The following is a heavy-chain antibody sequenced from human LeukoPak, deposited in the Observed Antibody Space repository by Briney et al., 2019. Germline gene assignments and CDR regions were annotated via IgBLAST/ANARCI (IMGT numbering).Heavy chain of an antibody. J-gene: IGHJ4*02. D-gene: IGHD3-3*01. CDR2: INPNSGGT. Sequence: EASVKVSCMASGYTFTGYYMHWVRQAPGQGLEWMGWINPNSGGTNYAQKFQGRVTMTRDTSISTAYMELSRLRSDDTAVYYCARVETIFGVVTDPPYWGQGTLVTVSS. V-gene: IGHV1-2*02. CDR3: ARVETIFGVVTDPPY. CDR1: GYTFTGYY.